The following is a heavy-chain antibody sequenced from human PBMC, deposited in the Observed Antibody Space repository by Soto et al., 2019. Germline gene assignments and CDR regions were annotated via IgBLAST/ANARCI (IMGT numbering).Heavy chain of an antibody. V-gene: IGHV1-18*01. CDR2: ISAHNGNT. CDR3: ARGRYGDY. CDR1: GYTFTSYG. J-gene: IGHJ4*02. D-gene: IGHD1-1*01. Sequence: QVHLVQSGAEVKKPGASVKVSCNGSGYTFTSYGITWVRQAPGQGLEWMGWISAHNGNTNYAQKLQGRVTVTRDTSTSTAYRELRCLRSDDTAVYYCARGRYGDYWGQGALVTVSS.